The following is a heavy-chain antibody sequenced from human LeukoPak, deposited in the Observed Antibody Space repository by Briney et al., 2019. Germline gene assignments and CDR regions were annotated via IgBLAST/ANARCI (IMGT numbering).Heavy chain of an antibody. Sequence: GGSLRLSCAASGFTFSSYSMNWVRQAPGKGLEWVSSISSSSSYIYYADSVKGRFTISRDNAKNSLYLQMNSLRAEDTAVYYCARETSTGYSYGFRSYYYGMDVWGQGTTVTVSS. D-gene: IGHD5-18*01. CDR1: GFTFSSYS. CDR2: ISSSSSYI. V-gene: IGHV3-21*01. J-gene: IGHJ6*02. CDR3: ARETSTGYSYGFRSYYYGMDV.